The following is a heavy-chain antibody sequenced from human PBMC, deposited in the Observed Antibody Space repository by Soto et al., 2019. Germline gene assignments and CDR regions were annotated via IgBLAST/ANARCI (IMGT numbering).Heavy chain of an antibody. Sequence: EVQLVESGGGLVQPGTSLRLSCAASGFTFSSYSMSWIRQTPGKGLEWLSYISSCGSTIYYRDSVKGRFTMSRDNANDSLYLQMNSLRDDDTAVYYCARAVAGTVFDYWGQGALVTVSS. CDR2: ISSCGSTI. CDR1: GFTFSSYS. D-gene: IGHD6-19*01. J-gene: IGHJ4*02. CDR3: ARAVAGTVFDY. V-gene: IGHV3-48*02.